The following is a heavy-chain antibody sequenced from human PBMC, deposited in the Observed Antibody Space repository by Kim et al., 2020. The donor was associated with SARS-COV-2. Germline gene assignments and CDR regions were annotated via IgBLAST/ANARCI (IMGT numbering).Heavy chain of an antibody. CDR3: ARDDQVGYSGPLFDY. Sequence: GGSLRLSCAASGFTFSSYSMNWVRQAPGKGLEWVSYISSSSSTIYYADSVKGRFTISRDNAKNSLYLQMNSLRDEDTAVYYCARDDQVGYSGPLFDYWGQGTLVTVSS. CDR2: ISSSSSTI. CDR1: GFTFSSYS. D-gene: IGHD5-12*01. V-gene: IGHV3-48*02. J-gene: IGHJ4*02.